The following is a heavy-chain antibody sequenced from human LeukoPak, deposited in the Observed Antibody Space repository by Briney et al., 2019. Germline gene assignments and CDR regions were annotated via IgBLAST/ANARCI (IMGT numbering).Heavy chain of an antibody. V-gene: IGHV3-20*04. Sequence: GGSLRLSCAASGFLFDDYGMSWVRHAPGKGLGWVSGINWNGGSTVYADSVKGRFTISRDNAKNSLYLQMNSLRAEDTALYYCARASIAVAATLYYFDYWGQGTLVTVSS. CDR2: INWNGGST. J-gene: IGHJ4*02. CDR1: GFLFDDYG. CDR3: ARASIAVAATLYYFDY. D-gene: IGHD6-19*01.